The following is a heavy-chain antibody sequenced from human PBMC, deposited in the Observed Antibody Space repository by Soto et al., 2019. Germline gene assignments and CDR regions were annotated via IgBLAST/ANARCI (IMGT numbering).Heavy chain of an antibody. Sequence: GGSLRLSCAASGFTFSSYDMHWVRQATGKGLEWVSAIGTAGDPYYPGSVKGRFTISRENAKNSLYLQMNSLRAGDTAVYYCARDATSGSYRYFDYWGQGTLVTVSS. D-gene: IGHD1-26*01. CDR1: GFTFSSYD. CDR3: ARDATSGSYRYFDY. CDR2: IGTAGDP. V-gene: IGHV3-13*05. J-gene: IGHJ4*02.